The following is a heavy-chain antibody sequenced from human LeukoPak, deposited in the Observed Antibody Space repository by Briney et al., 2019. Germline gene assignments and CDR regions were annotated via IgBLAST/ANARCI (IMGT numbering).Heavy chain of an antibody. V-gene: IGHV4-4*07. CDR3: ARGESSGYSPTYYFDY. CDR2: IYTSGST. D-gene: IGHD3-22*01. J-gene: IGHJ4*02. Sequence: SETLSLTCTVSGGSISSYYWSWIRQPAGKGLEWIGRIYTSGSTNYNPSLKSRVTMSVDTSKNQFSLKMSSVTAAGTAVYYCARGESSGYSPTYYFDYWGQGTLVTVSS. CDR1: GGSISSYY.